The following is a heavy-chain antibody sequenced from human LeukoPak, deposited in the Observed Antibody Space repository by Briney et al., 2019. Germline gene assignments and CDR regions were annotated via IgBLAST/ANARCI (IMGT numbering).Heavy chain of an antibody. CDR3: AGIWYRRGYYFDY. Sequence: SETLSLTCTVSGDSISSHYWSWIRQPPGKGLGWIAYIYDTGTTVSHPSLKSRVSMSLDRPKNEFSLQLTSVTAADTAVYYCAGIWYRRGYYFDYWGQGTLVTVAS. CDR2: IYDTGTT. V-gene: IGHV4-59*11. CDR1: GDSISSHY. D-gene: IGHD3-16*02. J-gene: IGHJ4*02.